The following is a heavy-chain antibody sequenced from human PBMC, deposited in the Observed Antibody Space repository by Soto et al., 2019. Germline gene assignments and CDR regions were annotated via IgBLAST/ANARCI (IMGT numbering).Heavy chain of an antibody. CDR2: IKSKADGGTT. Sequence: EVQLVESGGGLVKPGGSLRLSCAASGFTFSNAWMSWVRQAPGKGLEWVGRIKSKADGGTTDYAAPVKGRFTISRYDSKNTLYLQMNSLKTEDTAVYYCTTYYGSGSFLSYYYYYYMDVWGKGTTVTVSS. V-gene: IGHV3-15*01. CDR1: GFTFSNAW. J-gene: IGHJ6*03. D-gene: IGHD3-10*01. CDR3: TTYYGSGSFLSYYYYYYMDV.